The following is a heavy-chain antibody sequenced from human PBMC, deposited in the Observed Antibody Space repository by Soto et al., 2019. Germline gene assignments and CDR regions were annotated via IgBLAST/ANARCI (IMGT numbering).Heavy chain of an antibody. V-gene: IGHV3-15*01. CDR2: VKSKISGETT. CDR1: GFGFADGW. D-gene: IGHD6-19*01. CDR3: TTIVAGTGY. Sequence: EVHLVESGGGLVKPGGSLRLSCAASGFGFADGWMSWVRQAPGKGLEWVGRVKSKISGETTDYGAPVEGRFTISRDDSKNTLYLQMNSLKTEDTAVYYCTTIVAGTGYWGQGTLVSVSS. J-gene: IGHJ4*02.